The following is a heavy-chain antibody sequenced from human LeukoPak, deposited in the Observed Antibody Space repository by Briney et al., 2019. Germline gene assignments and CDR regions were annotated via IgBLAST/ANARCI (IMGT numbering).Heavy chain of an antibody. CDR2: INHSGST. J-gene: IGHJ4*02. CDR3: ARGHPGLPSARRLFDLNLRAFDY. CDR1: GGSFSGYY. D-gene: IGHD2-15*01. Sequence: SETLSPTCAVYGGSFSGYYWSWIRQPPGKGLEWIGEINHSGSTNYNPSLKSRVTISVDTSKNQFSLKLSSVTAADTAVYYCARGHPGLPSARRLFDLNLRAFDYWGQGTLVTVSS. V-gene: IGHV4-34*01.